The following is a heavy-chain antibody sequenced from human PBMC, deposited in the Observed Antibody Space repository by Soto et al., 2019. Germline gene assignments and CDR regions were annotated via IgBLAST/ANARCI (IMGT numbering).Heavy chain of an antibody. J-gene: IGHJ4*02. D-gene: IGHD5-12*01. CDR3: ARESGYIRFDY. Sequence: HPGGSLRLSCAASGFSFTSYEMNWVRQAPGKGLEWVSYISNTGDTIYYADSVKGRFTISRDNAKNSLSLQMNSLRAEDTAVYYCARESGYIRFDYWGQGTLVTVSS. CDR2: ISNTGDTI. V-gene: IGHV3-48*03. CDR1: GFSFTSYE.